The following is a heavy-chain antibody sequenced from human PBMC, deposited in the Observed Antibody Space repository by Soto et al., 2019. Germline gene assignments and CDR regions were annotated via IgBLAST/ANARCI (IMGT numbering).Heavy chain of an antibody. CDR1: GASMNSYH. V-gene: IGHV4-4*07. D-gene: IGHD6-13*01. CDR3: ARDQGVAAAGITWFDP. CDR2: IHSSGST. Sequence: PSETLSLTCTVSGASMNSYHWSWIRQPAGKGLEWIGHIHSSGSTNYNPSLKSRVTMSVDTSKNQFSLRLMSLTAADTAVYYCARDQGVAAAGITWFDPWGQGXLVTVSS. J-gene: IGHJ5*02.